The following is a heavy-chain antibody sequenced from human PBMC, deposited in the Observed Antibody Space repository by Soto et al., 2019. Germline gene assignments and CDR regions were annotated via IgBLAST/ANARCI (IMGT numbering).Heavy chain of an antibody. CDR3: ASVSSVARYSSGSYDAYDI. V-gene: IGHV1-8*01. J-gene: IGHJ3*02. CDR2: MNPNSGNT. D-gene: IGHD3-9*01. CDR1: GYTFTSYD. Sequence: ASLKVSCKASGYTFTSYDIHWVRQATGQGLEWMGWMNPNSGNTGYAQKFQGRGTMTRNTSISTAYKERSSLRSEDTAVYYCASVSSVARYSSGSYDAYDIRGQGTMVT.